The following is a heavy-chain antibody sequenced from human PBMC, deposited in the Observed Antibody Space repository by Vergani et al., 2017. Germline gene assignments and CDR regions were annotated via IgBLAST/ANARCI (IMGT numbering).Heavy chain of an antibody. J-gene: IGHJ4*02. CDR1: GGSISSYY. CDR3: ARLRDDYGDRIYFDY. V-gene: IGHV4-59*08. CDR2: IYYSGCT. D-gene: IGHD4-17*01. Sequence: QVQLQESGPGLVKPSETLSLTCTVSGGSISSYYWSWIRQPPGQGLEWIGFIYYSGCTNYNPSLKSRVTISVDTPKNQYSLTLSSVTAADTAVYYCARLRDDYGDRIYFDYWGQGTLVTVSS.